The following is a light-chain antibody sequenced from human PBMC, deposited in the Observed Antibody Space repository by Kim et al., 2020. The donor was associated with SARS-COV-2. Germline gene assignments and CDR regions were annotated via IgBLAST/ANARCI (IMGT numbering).Light chain of an antibody. CDR3: RSYSNSSPPDGV. J-gene: IGLJ2*01. V-gene: IGLV2-14*03. Sequence: QSALTQPASVSGSPGQSITISCTGTSSDVGGYNYVSWYQQHPGKAPKLMIYDVSNRPSGVSNRFSGSKSGNTASLTISGLQAEGEADYFCRSYSNSSPPDGVFGGGTQLTVL. CDR2: DVS. CDR1: SSDVGGYNY.